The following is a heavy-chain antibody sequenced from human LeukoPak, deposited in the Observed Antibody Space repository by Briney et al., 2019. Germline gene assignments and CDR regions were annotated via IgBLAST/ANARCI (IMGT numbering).Heavy chain of an antibody. Sequence: GGSLRLGWAAAGFIFDHDGREWGGQGRGKGVEWVSFTRYDGRDKYYADSVKGRFTISRDNSKNTLYLQMNSLRVEDTAVYYCAKDGVLYYASWSVYSPSYFYMDVWGKGTTVTVSS. CDR3: AKDGVLYYASWSVYSPSYFYMDV. V-gene: IGHV3-30*02. J-gene: IGHJ6*03. D-gene: IGHD3-3*01. CDR2: TRYDGRDK. CDR1: GFIFDHDG.